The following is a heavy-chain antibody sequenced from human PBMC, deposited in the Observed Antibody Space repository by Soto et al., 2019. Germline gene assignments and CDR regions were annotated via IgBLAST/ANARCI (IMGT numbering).Heavy chain of an antibody. CDR2: ISWNSGSI. CDR3: AKDGYSSSWYLEY. CDR1: GFTFDDYA. Sequence: EVQLVESGGGLVQPGRSLRLSCAASGFTFDDYAMHWVRQAPGKGLEWVSGISWNSGSIGYADSVKGRFTISRDNAKNSLYLQMNSLRAEDTALYYCAKDGYSSSWYLEYWGQGTLVTVSS. V-gene: IGHV3-9*01. J-gene: IGHJ4*02. D-gene: IGHD6-13*01.